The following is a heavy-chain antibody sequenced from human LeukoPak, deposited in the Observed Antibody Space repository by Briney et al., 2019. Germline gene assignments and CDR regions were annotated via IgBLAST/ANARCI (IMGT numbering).Heavy chain of an antibody. CDR2: ISAYNGNT. D-gene: IGHD3-22*01. CDR1: GYTFTSYG. V-gene: IGHV1-18*01. J-gene: IGHJ5*02. CDR3: AIEGRYYDSSGYYRNWFDP. Sequence: ASVKVSCKASGYTFTSYGISWVRQAPGQGLEWMGWISAYNGNTNYAQKLQGRVTMTTDTSTSTAYMELRSLRSDDTAVYYCAIEGRYYDSSGYYRNWFDPWGQGTLVTVSS.